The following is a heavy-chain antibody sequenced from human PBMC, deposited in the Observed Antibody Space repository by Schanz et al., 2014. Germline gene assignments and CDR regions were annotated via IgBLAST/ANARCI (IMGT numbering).Heavy chain of an antibody. Sequence: EVQLVESGGGVVQPGRSLRLSCAASGFTFSTHAMHWVRQAPGKGLEWVSTIGTSGGTNYAESVKGRFTISRDNSKNTLYLQMNSLRAEDTAVYYCAKVRYSSGWRGDYFDEWGQGTLXTVAS. V-gene: IGHV3-23*04. J-gene: IGHJ4*02. CDR3: AKVRYSSGWRGDYFDE. D-gene: IGHD6-25*01. CDR1: GFTFSTHA. CDR2: IGTSGGT.